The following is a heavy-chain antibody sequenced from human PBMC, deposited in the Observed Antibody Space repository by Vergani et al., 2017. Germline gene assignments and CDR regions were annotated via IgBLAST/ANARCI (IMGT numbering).Heavy chain of an antibody. Sequence: EVQLLESGGSLKQPGGSVRLSCAASGFTFSTYAMHCVRQAPGKGLEWVSALTGGGGSTYYADSFKGRFIISRDNSRDTLYLQMNSLRPEDTATYYCVNDAGSYENFFDSWGQGTLVTVSS. CDR1: GFTFSTYA. V-gene: IGHV3-23*01. D-gene: IGHD1-26*01. J-gene: IGHJ4*02. CDR2: LTGGGGST. CDR3: VNDAGSYENFFDS.